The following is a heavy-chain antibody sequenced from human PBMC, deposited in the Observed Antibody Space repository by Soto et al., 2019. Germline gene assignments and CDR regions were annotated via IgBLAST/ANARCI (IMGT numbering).Heavy chain of an antibody. CDR3: AGTNGYAAHYYYYHGMDV. Sequence: SVKVSCKASGGTFISYAIRWVRQAPGQGLEWMGGIIPIFGTANYEQKFQGRVTITADESTSTDYMELSSLRYEDTAVSYFAGTNGYAAHYYYYHGMDVWGQGTTVTVLL. CDR1: GGTFISYA. J-gene: IGHJ6*02. CDR2: IIPIFGTA. D-gene: IGHD2-8*01. V-gene: IGHV1-69*13.